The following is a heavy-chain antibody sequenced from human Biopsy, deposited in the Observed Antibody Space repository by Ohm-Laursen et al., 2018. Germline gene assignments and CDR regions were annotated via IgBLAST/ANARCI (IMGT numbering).Heavy chain of an antibody. D-gene: IGHD1-1*01. CDR2: INTYNANT. V-gene: IGHV1-18*01. CDR3: ARAVRNQLVSEY. CDR1: GYTFTSYG. J-gene: IGHJ4*02. Sequence: SSVKVSCKASGYTFTSYGISWVRQAPGQGLEWMGWINTYNANTDYAQKVQGRVTMTTDTSTSTAYMELSSLGSEDTAAYYCARAVRNQLVSEYWGQGTLVTVSS.